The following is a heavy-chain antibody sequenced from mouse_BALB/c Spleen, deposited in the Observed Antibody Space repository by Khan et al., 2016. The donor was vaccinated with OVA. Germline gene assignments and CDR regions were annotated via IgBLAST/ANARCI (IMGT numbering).Heavy chain of an antibody. D-gene: IGHD1-1*01. V-gene: IGHV1-9*01. CDR1: GYTFSSYW. CDR3: ARGNYYGSTSWFGY. CDR2: ILPGSNSS. Sequence: QVQLKQSGAELMKPGASVKISCKATGYTFSSYWIEWVMQRPGHGLEWIGEILPGSNSSNYNERFKGKATITADTSSNTAYMQLSSLTSEDSAIYYCARGNYYGSTSWFGYWGQGTLVTVSA. J-gene: IGHJ3*01.